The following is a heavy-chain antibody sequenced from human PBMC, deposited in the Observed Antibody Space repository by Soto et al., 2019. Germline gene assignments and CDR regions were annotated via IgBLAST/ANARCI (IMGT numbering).Heavy chain of an antibody. Sequence: QVQLVQSGAEVKKPGSSVKVSCKASGGTFSSYAISWVRQAPGQGLEWMGGIIPIFGTANYAPKFQGRVTITADEATSTAYMELSSLTAEDTAVYYCATPTRGGSGGSCYPPSFDYWGQGTLVSVSS. J-gene: IGHJ4*02. CDR2: IIPIFGTA. CDR1: GGTFSSYA. CDR3: ATPTRGGSGGSCYPPSFDY. D-gene: IGHD2-15*01. V-gene: IGHV1-69*12.